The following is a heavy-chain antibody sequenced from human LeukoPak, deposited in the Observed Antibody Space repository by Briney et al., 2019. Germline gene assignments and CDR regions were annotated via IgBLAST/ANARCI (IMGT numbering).Heavy chain of an antibody. D-gene: IGHD2-15*01. CDR1: GFTVSSNY. Sequence: GGSLRLSCAASGFTVSSNYMSWVRQAPGKGLEWVSVIYSGGSTYYADSVKGRFTISRDNSKNTLYLQMNSLRAEDTAVYYCAREHCSGGSCGIDYWGQGTLVTVSS. CDR2: IYSGGST. J-gene: IGHJ4*02. CDR3: AREHCSGGSCGIDY. V-gene: IGHV3-53*01.